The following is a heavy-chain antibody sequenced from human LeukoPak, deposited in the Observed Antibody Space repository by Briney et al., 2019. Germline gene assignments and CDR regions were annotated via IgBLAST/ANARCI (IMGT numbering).Heavy chain of an antibody. CDR1: GYTFTSYA. Sequence: ASVKVSCKASGYTFTSYAMHWVRQAPGQRLEWMGWINAGNDNTKYSQMVQGIVTITMDISSSTAYMELSSLRSEDTALYYCARMLETDMVFNYWGQGTLVTVSS. CDR3: ARMLETDMVFNY. CDR2: INAGNDNT. D-gene: IGHD5-18*01. J-gene: IGHJ4*02. V-gene: IGHV1-3*01.